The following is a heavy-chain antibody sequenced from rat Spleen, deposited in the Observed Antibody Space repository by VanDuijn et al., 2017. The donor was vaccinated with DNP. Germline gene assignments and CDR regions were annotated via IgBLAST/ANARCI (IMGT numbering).Heavy chain of an antibody. J-gene: IGHJ2*01. V-gene: IGHV5-7*01. CDR1: GSTFSDYN. CDR3: ARPDY. Sequence: EVQLVESGGGLVQPGRSLKLSCAGSGSTFSDYNMAWVRQAPKKGLEWVATISYDGSRADYRDSVKGRFTISRDNAESTLYLHMDSLRSEDTATYYCARPDYWGQGVMVTVSS. CDR2: ISYDGSRA.